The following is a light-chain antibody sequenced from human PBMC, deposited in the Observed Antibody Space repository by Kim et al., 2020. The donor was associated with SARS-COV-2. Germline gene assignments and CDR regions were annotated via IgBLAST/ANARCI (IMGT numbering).Light chain of an antibody. CDR3: QSYDSSLSGSV. J-gene: IGLJ3*02. Sequence: TVTVSCTWSSSNIGAGYDVHWYQHLPGTALKLLIYGNSNRPSGVPDRFSGSKAGTSASLAITGLQAEDEADYYCQSYDSSLSGSVFGGGTQLTVL. CDR1: SSNIGAGYD. V-gene: IGLV1-40*01. CDR2: GNS.